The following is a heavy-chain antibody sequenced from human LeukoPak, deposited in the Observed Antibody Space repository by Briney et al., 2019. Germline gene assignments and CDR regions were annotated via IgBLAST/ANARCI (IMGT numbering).Heavy chain of an antibody. Sequence: GGSLRLSCAASGFTFSSYGMHWVRQAPGKGLEWVAFIRYDGSNKYYADSVKGRFTISRDNSKNTLYLQMNSLRAEDTAVYYCAKDRCYDSSGHFDYWGQGTLVTVSS. CDR3: AKDRCYDSSGHFDY. V-gene: IGHV3-30*02. D-gene: IGHD3-22*01. CDR1: GFTFSSYG. CDR2: IRYDGSNK. J-gene: IGHJ4*02.